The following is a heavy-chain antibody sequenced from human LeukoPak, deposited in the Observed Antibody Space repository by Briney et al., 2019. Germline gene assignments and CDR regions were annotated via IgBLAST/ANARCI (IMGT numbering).Heavy chain of an antibody. CDR2: MNPNSGNT. V-gene: IGHV1-8*02. CDR1: GYTFTSYG. J-gene: IGHJ4*02. CDR3: ARSQTDFDY. Sequence: ASVKVSCKASGYTFTSYGISWVRQAPGQGLEWMGWMNPNSGNTGYAQKFQGRVTMTRNTSISTAYMELSSLRSEDTAVYYCARSQTDFDYWGQGTLVTVSS.